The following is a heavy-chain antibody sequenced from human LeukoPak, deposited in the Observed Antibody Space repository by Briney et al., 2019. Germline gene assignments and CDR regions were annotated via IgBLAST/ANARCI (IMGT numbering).Heavy chain of an antibody. CDR1: GFTFSIYS. J-gene: IGHJ4*02. CDR3: AREALVDY. CDR2: ISSSSSTI. Sequence: GGSLRLSCAASGFTFSIYSMNWVRQAPGKGLEWVSYISSSSSTIYYADCVKGRFTISRDNAKNSLYLPMNTLRDEDTAVYYCAREALVDYWGQGTLVTVSS. V-gene: IGHV3-48*02.